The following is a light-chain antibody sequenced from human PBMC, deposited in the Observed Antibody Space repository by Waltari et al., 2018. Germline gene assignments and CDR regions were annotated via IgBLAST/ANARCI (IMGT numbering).Light chain of an antibody. J-gene: IGKJ4*01. V-gene: IGKV3-11*01. CDR1: QCVGRY. CDR2: DAS. Sequence: RASQCVGRYLTWYQQKSGQAPRLPIYDASNRATGIPARFSGGGSGTDFTLTISSLEPEDFAVYYCQQRSDWLLTFGGGTKVEIK. CDR3: QQRSDWLLT.